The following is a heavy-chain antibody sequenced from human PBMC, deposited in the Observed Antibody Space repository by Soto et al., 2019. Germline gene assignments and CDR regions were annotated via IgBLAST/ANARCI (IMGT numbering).Heavy chain of an antibody. Sequence: AETLALSCTVSVGSISIYYWSWIRQPPGMGLDLIGYIYYSGSTNYNPSLKSRVTISVDTSKNQFSLQLSSVTAADTALYYCARHPGGADYWGQGTMVTVSS. V-gene: IGHV4-59*01. CDR2: IYYSGST. D-gene: IGHD3-10*01. CDR3: ARHPGGADY. J-gene: IGHJ4*02. CDR1: VGSISIYY.